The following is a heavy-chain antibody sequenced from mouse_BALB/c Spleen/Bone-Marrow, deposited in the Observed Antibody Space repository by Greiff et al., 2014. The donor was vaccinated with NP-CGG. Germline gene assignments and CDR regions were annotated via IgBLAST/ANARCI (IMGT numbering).Heavy chain of an antibody. D-gene: IGHD4-1*01. CDR2: IYPGNNDA. CDR1: GYTFTNYW. CDR3: ARNWDWVFAY. Sequence: VPLQQSGTVLARPGASLRMSCKASGYTFTNYWINWIKQRPGPGLEWIGAIYPGNNDAKYTQKFKAKAKLTAVTSTSTADMELSSLTNEDSAVYYCARNWDWVFAYWGQGTLVTVSA. J-gene: IGHJ3*01. V-gene: IGHV1-5*01.